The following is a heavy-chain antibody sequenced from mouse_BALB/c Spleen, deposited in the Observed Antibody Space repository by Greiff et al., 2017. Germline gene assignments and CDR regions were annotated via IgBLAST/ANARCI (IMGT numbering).Heavy chain of an antibody. D-gene: IGHD1-2*01. CDR1: GYTFSSYW. CDR2: ILPGSGST. Sequence: VQLQQSGAELMKPGASVKISCKATGYTFSSYWIEWVKQRPGHGLEWIGEILPGSGSTNYNEKFKGKATFTADTSSNTAYMQLSSLTSEDSAVYYCARNYGYVRDAMDYWGQGTSVTVSS. CDR3: ARNYGYVRDAMDY. V-gene: IGHV1-9*01. J-gene: IGHJ4*01.